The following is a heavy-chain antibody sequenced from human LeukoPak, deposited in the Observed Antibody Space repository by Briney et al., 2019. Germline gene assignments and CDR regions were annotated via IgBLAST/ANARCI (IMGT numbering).Heavy chain of an antibody. CDR1: GGSISSGGYF. D-gene: IGHD3-10*01. V-gene: IGHV4-31*03. J-gene: IGHJ4*02. CDR2: IYYSGST. CDR3: ARGGPNGSGTYYNVKFDY. Sequence: PSQTLSLTCTVSGGSISSGGYFWSWIRQHPGKGLEWIGYIYYSGSTFYNPSLKSRVTISVDTSKNQFSLKLSSVTAADTAVYYCARGGPNGSGTYYNVKFDYWGQGTLVTVSS.